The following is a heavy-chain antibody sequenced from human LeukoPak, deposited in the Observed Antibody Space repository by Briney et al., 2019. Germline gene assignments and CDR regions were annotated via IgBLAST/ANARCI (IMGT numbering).Heavy chain of an antibody. CDR2: IYHSGST. V-gene: IGHV4-38-2*02. Sequence: SETLSLTCTVSGYSISSGYYWGWIRPPPGKGLEWIGSIYHSGSTYYNPSLKSRVTISVDTSKNQFSLKLSSVTAADTAVYYCARGGITMIVVAIDAFDIWGQGTMVTVSS. CDR3: ARGGITMIVVAIDAFDI. CDR1: GYSISSGYY. J-gene: IGHJ3*02. D-gene: IGHD3-22*01.